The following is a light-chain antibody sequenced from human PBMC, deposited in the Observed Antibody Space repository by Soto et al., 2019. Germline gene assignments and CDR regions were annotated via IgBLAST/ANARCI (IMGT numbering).Light chain of an antibody. CDR3: QQSYSTPYT. V-gene: IGKV1-39*01. CDR1: QTISSY. J-gene: IGKJ2*01. CDR2: ATS. Sequence: DIPMTQSPSSLSASVGDRVTITCRASQTISSYLHWYQQKPGKDPRLLIYATSNLHGGVPSRFSGSGSGTDFSLTISSLQPDDFATYYCQQSYSTPYTFGQGTNLDI.